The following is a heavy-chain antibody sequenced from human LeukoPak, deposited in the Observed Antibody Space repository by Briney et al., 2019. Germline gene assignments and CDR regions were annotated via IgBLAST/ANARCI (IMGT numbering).Heavy chain of an antibody. Sequence: GGSLRLSCAASGFTFSSYSMNWVRQAPGKGLEWVSSISSSSSYIYYADSVKGRFTISRDNAKNSLYLQMNSLRAEDTAVYYCARDRSEYSSDWLFDYWGQGTLVTVSS. D-gene: IGHD6-19*01. CDR1: GFTFSSYS. CDR3: ARDRSEYSSDWLFDY. CDR2: ISSSSSYI. V-gene: IGHV3-21*01. J-gene: IGHJ4*02.